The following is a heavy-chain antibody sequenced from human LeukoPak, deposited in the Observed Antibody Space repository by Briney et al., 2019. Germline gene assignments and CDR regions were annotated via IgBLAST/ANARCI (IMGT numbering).Heavy chain of an antibody. CDR2: IHYSGTT. V-gene: IGHV4-59*08. D-gene: IGHD3-9*01. CDR3: ATGRSIRYFDY. CDR1: GVSIFSYY. J-gene: IGHJ4*02. Sequence: SETLSLTCTVSGVSIFSYYWNWIRQPPGQGLEWIGYIHYSGTTNYNPSLKSRVSISIDPSKSQFSLKLTSATAADTAIYYCATGRSIRYFDYWGQGTLLSVSS.